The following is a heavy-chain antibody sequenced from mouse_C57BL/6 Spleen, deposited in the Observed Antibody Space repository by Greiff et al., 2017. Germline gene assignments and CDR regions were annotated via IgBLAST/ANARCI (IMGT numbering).Heavy chain of an antibody. J-gene: IGHJ1*03. CDR1: GYTFTSYD. V-gene: IGHV1-85*01. Sequence: QVQLEESGVEVVKPGASVKLSCKASGYTFTSYDINWVKQRPGQGLEWIGWIYPSDGSTKYNEKFKGKATLTVDTSSSTAYMELHSLTSADSAVYFCDFITTVVADWGTGTTVTVSS. D-gene: IGHD1-1*01. CDR2: IYPSDGST. CDR3: DFITTVVAD.